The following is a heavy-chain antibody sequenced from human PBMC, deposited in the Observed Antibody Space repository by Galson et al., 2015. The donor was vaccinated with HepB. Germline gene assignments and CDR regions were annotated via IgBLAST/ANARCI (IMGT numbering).Heavy chain of an antibody. V-gene: IGHV1-8*01. CDR3: ARGVSPRYSSGWGRRYYFDY. J-gene: IGHJ4*02. CDR2: MNPNSGNT. CDR1: GYTFTSYD. Sequence: SVKVSCKASGYTFTSYDINWVGQATGQGLEWMGWMNPNSGNTGYAQKFQGRVTMTRNTSISTAYMELSSLRSEDTAVYYCARGVSPRYSSGWGRRYYFDYWGQGTLVTVSS. D-gene: IGHD6-19*01.